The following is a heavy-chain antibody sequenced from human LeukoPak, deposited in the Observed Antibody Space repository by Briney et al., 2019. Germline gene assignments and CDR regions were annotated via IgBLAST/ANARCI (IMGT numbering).Heavy chain of an antibody. CDR3: ARSGLAWRNYYYYMDV. V-gene: IGHV7-4-1*02. J-gene: IGHJ6*03. CDR2: INTNTGNP. D-gene: IGHD3-3*01. Sequence: WASVKVSCKASGNTFTSYAMNTVRQAPGQGLEWMGWINTNTGNPTYAQGFTGRFVFSLDTSVSTAYLQISSLKAEDTAVYYCARSGLAWRNYYYYMDVWGKGTTVTVSS. CDR1: GNTFTSYA.